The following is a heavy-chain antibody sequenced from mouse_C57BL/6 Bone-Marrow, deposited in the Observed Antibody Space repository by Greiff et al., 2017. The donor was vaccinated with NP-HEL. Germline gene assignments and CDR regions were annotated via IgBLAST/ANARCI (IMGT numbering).Heavy chain of an antibody. J-gene: IGHJ2*01. CDR3: TTPFYYSNYLYYFDY. CDR1: GFNIKDDY. CDR2: IDPENGDT. D-gene: IGHD2-5*01. V-gene: IGHV14-4*01. Sequence: EVKLQESGAELVRPGASVKLSCTASGFNIKDDYMHWVKQRPEQGLEWIGWIDPENGDTEYASKFQGKATITADTSSNTAYLQLSSLTSEDTAVYYCTTPFYYSNYLYYFDYWGQGTTLTVSS.